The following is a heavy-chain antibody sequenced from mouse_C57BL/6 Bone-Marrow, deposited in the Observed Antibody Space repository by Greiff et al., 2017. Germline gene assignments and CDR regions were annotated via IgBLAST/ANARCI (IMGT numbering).Heavy chain of an antibody. J-gene: IGHJ2*01. D-gene: IGHD1-1*01. Sequence: QVQLQQSGPELVKPGASVKISCKASGYAFSSSWMNWVKQRPGQGLEWIGRIYPGDGDTNYNGKFKGKATLTADKSSSTAYMQLSSLTSEDSAVYFCAGPLRYRFDDWGQGTTLTVSS. CDR2: IYPGDGDT. CDR3: AGPLRYRFDD. V-gene: IGHV1-82*01. CDR1: GYAFSSSW.